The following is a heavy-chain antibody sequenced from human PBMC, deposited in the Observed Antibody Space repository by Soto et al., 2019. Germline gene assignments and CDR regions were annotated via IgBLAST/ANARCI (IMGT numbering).Heavy chain of an antibody. CDR1: GGSISSSSYY. J-gene: IGHJ4*02. D-gene: IGHD3-22*01. CDR3: ARQIKSTMNFDY. Sequence: SETLSLTCTVSGGSISSSSYYWGWIRQPPGKGLEWIGSIYYSGSTYYNPSLKSRVTISVDTSKNQFSLKLSSVTAADTAVYYCARQIKSTMNFDYWGQGTLVTVSS. CDR2: IYYSGST. V-gene: IGHV4-39*01.